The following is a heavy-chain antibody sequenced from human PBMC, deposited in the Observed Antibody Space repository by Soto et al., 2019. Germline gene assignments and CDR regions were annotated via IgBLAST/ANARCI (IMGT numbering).Heavy chain of an antibody. V-gene: IGHV3-23*01. Sequence: EVQLLESGGGLVQPGGSLRLSCAASGFTFSSYAMNWFRQAPGKGLEWVSVVSGSGGSTYYADSVQGRFTISRDNSKNTLYLQMNSLRAEDTAIYYCARRGPGTYFDYWGQGTLVTVSS. CDR2: VSGSGGST. CDR1: GFTFSSYA. J-gene: IGHJ4*02. D-gene: IGHD6-13*01. CDR3: ARRGPGTYFDY.